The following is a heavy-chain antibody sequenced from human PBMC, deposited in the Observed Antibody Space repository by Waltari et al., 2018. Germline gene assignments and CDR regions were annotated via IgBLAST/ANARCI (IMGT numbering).Heavy chain of an antibody. CDR1: GGTFSSYA. Sequence: QVQLVQSGAEVKKPGSSVKVSCKASGGTFSSYAISWVRQAPGQGLEWMGGIIPILGIANYAQKFQGRVTMTADESTSTAYMELSSLRSEDTAVYYCARTGGSSVGGFGFDPWGQGTLVTVSS. J-gene: IGHJ5*02. V-gene: IGHV1-69*04. CDR3: ARTGGSSVGGFGFDP. D-gene: IGHD3-16*01. CDR2: IIPILGIA.